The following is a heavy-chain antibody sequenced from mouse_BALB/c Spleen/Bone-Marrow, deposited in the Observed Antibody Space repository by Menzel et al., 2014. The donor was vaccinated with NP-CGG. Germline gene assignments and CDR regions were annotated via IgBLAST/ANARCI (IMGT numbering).Heavy chain of an antibody. CDR1: DYTFTSYY. CDR2: IYPGNVNT. CDR3: ARDYDYDAWFAY. V-gene: IGHV1S56*01. J-gene: IGHJ3*01. D-gene: IGHD2-4*01. Sequence: VQLQQSGPELVKPGASVRISCKASDYTFTSYYIHWVKQRPGQGLEWIGWIYPGNVNTKYNEKFKGKATLTADKSSSTAYMQLSSLTSEDSAVYFCARDYDYDAWFAYWGQGTLVTVSA.